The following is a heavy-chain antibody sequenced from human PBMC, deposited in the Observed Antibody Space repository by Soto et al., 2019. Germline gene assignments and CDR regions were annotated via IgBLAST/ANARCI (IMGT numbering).Heavy chain of an antibody. CDR3: ASLHGARFYP. CDR2: ISSSGYT. D-gene: IGHD4-17*01. Sequence: LSLTCTVSGGSISTNYWSWIRQPPGKGLEWIGYISSSGYTNYNASLKSRITISIDTSKNQFSLKLTSVTAADTAVYYCASLHGARFYPWGQGTLVTVSS. J-gene: IGHJ5*02. V-gene: IGHV4-4*08. CDR1: GGSISTNY.